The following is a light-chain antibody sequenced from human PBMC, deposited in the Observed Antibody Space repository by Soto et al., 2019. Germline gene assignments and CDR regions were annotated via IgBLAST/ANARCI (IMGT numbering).Light chain of an antibody. V-gene: IGKV3-20*01. CDR2: GAS. CDR1: QSVSSGY. CDR3: QQDGSSPET. Sequence: EIVLTQSPGTQSLSPGQRATLSCRASQSVSSGYFAWYQLRPGQAPRLLIYGASSRATGIPDRFSGSGSGTYFTITISRLEPEDVAVYYCQQDGSSPETFGQGTKLEIK. J-gene: IGKJ2*01.